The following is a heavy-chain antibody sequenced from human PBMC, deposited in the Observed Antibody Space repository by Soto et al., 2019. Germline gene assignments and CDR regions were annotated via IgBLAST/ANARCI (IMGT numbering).Heavy chain of an antibody. CDR1: GYSFTSYW. CDR2: IDPSDSYT. Sequence: GESLKISCKGSGYSFTSYWISWVRQMPGKGLEWMGRIDPSDSYTNYSPSFQGHVTISADKSISTAYLQWSSLKASDTAMYYCAIPKGLGLGSYQPVGPHYYYYGMDVWGQGTTVTVSS. CDR3: AIPKGLGLGSYQPVGPHYYYYGMDV. J-gene: IGHJ6*02. V-gene: IGHV5-10-1*01. D-gene: IGHD1-26*01.